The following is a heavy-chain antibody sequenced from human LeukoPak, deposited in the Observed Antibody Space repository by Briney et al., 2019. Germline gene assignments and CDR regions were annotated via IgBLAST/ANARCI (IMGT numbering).Heavy chain of an antibody. D-gene: IGHD3-16*01. CDR2: INTNTGNP. CDR3: ARDVITFGGVKYYFDY. J-gene: IGHJ4*02. V-gene: IGHV7-4-1*02. Sequence: ASVKVSCKASGYTFTSYYMHWVRQAPGQGLEWMGWINTNTGNPTYAQGFTGRFVFSLDTSVSTAYLQISSLKAEDTAVYYCARDVITFGGVKYYFDYWGQGTLVTVSS. CDR1: GYTFTSYY.